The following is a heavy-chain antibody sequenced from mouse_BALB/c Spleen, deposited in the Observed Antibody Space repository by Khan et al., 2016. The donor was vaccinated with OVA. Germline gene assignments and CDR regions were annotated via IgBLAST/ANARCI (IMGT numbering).Heavy chain of an antibody. CDR2: FFPNSGGS. CDR3: VRSGYGSFAF. J-gene: IGHJ3*01. CDR1: GYTFTDYN. D-gene: IGHD1-2*01. V-gene: IGHV1S29*02. Sequence: VQLQQSGPEVVKPGASVKISCTFSGYTFTDYNMDWVKQRHGKSLEWIGYFFPNSGGSGYNQKFKTKATLTVDISSSPAYLDLRNLTSDDSAVYYCVRSGYGSFAFWGQGTLVTVSA.